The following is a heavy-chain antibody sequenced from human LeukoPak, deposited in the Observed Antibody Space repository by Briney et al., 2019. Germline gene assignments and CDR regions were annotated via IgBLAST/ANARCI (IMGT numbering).Heavy chain of an antibody. Sequence: SETLSLTCTVSGGSISSYYWSWIRQPPGKGLEWIGYIYYSGSTNYNPSLKSRVTISVDTSKNQCSLKLSSVTAADTAVYYCARQSISSSSLSHFDYWGQGTLVNVSS. CDR2: IYYSGST. V-gene: IGHV4-59*01. J-gene: IGHJ4*02. CDR3: ARQSISSSSLSHFDY. D-gene: IGHD2-2*01. CDR1: GGSISSYY.